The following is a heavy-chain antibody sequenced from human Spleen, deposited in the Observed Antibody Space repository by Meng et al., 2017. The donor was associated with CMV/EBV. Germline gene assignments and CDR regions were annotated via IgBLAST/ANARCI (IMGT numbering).Heavy chain of an antibody. V-gene: IGHV3-30-3*01. CDR3: ARDFRHYYDSSGYANRGGWFDP. J-gene: IGHJ5*02. CDR2: ISYDGSNK. CDR1: YA. Sequence: YAMHWVRQAPGKGLEWVAVISYDGSNKYYAASVKGRFTISRDNSKNTLYLQMNSLRAEDTAVYYCARDFRHYYDSSGYANRGGWFDPWGQGTLVTVSS. D-gene: IGHD3-22*01.